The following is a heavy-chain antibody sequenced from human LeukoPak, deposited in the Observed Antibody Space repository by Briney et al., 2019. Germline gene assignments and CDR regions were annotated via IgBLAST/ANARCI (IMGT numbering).Heavy chain of an antibody. V-gene: IGHV3-23*01. CDR2: IGASGADT. CDR3: ARRPRDASGYYLGAFHD. Sequence: GGSLRLSCAASGFTFTNYAMTWVRQAPGKGLEWVSVIGASGADTYYSDSVKGRFTVSRDNSQNTLFLHMSSLRAEDTAVYFCARRPRDASGYYLGAFHDWGQGTTVTVSS. CDR1: GFTFTNYA. D-gene: IGHD3-22*01. J-gene: IGHJ3*01.